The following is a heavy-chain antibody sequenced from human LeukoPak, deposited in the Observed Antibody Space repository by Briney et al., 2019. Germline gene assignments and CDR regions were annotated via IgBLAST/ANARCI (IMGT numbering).Heavy chain of an antibody. J-gene: IGHJ5*02. CDR2: INHSGST. D-gene: IGHD2-15*01. CDR3: ARGPGSFDP. Sequence: SETLSLTCTVSGGSIRSSYYYWSWIRQPPGKGLEWIGEINHSGSTNYNPSLKSRVTISVDTSKNQFSLKLSSVTAADTAVYYCARGPGSFDPWGQGTLVTVSS. V-gene: IGHV4-39*07. CDR1: GGSIRSSYYY.